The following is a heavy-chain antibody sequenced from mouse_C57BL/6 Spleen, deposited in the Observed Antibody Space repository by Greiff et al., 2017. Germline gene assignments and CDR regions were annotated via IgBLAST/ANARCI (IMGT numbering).Heavy chain of an antibody. CDR1: GYTFTSYW. J-gene: IGHJ1*03. Sequence: QVQLQQPGAELVRPGSSVKLSCKASGYTFTSYWMHWVKQRPIQGLEWIGNIDPSDSETHYNQKFKDKATLTVDKSSSTAYMQLSSLTSEDSAVYYCAPTGREFSYFDVWGTGTTVTVSS. V-gene: IGHV1-52*01. CDR2: IDPSDSET. CDR3: APTGREFSYFDV. D-gene: IGHD4-1*02.